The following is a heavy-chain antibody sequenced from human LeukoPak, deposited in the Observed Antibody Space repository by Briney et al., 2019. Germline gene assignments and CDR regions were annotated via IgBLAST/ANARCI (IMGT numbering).Heavy chain of an antibody. J-gene: IGHJ4*02. CDR1: GFTFSSYS. Sequence: PGGSLRLSCAAPGFTFSSYSVNWVRQAPGKGLEWVSYISSSSSTIYYADSVKGRFTISRDNAKNSLYLQMNSLRAEDTAVYYCARDSSKGFDYWGQGTLVTVSS. CDR3: ARDSSKGFDY. V-gene: IGHV3-48*04. CDR2: ISSSSSTI.